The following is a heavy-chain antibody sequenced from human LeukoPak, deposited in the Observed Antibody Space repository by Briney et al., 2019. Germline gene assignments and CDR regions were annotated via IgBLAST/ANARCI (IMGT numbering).Heavy chain of an antibody. CDR1: GFTFSSYW. CDR2: INSDGSST. Sequence: TGGSLRLSCAASGFTFSSYWMHWVRQAPGKGLVWVSRINSDGSSTSYADSVKGRFTISRDNAKNTLYLQMNSPRAEDTAVYYCARVGSDSGAYSLFDYWGQGTLVTVSS. V-gene: IGHV3-74*01. CDR3: ARVGSDSGAYSLFDY. D-gene: IGHD3-22*01. J-gene: IGHJ4*02.